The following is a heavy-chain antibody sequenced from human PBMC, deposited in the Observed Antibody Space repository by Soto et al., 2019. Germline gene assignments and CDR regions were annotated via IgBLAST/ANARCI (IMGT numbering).Heavy chain of an antibody. V-gene: IGHV3-23*01. CDR2: ISGGGETT. CDR1: GLTVSSNY. J-gene: IGHJ4*02. CDR3: AYNSGSGSYYFDY. D-gene: IGHD3-10*01. Sequence: GGSLRLSCAASGLTVSSNYMSWVRQPPGKGLECVSAISGGGETTYYADSVKGRFTISRDNSKNTLYLQMNSLRAEDTAVYYCAYNSGSGSYYFDYWGQGTLVTVSS.